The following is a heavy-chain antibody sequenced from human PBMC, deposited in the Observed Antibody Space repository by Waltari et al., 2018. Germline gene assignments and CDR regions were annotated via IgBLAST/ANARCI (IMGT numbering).Heavy chain of an antibody. V-gene: IGHV3-74*01. D-gene: IGHD2-21*01. J-gene: IGHJ2*01. CDR2: ANSDGRLT. Sequence: EVQLVESGGGIVQPGGSLRLSCAASGFTFSSYWMHWVRQAPGKGLVWVSRANSDGRLTSYADSVKGRFTISRDNAKSTVYLQMNSLRAEDTAVYYCARINRLRNWYFDLWGRGTLVTVSS. CDR1: GFTFSSYW. CDR3: ARINRLRNWYFDL.